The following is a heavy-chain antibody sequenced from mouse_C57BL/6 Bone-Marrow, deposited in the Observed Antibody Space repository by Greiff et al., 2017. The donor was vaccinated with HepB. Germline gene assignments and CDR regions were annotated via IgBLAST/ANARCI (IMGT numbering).Heavy chain of an antibody. CDR2: FYPGSGSI. D-gene: IGHD1-1*01. CDR3: ARHEDYGSSYVGYAMDY. CDR1: GYTFTEYT. Sequence: QVQLQQSGAELVKPGASVKLSCKASGYTFTEYTIHWVKQRSGQGLEWIGWFYPGSGSIKYNEKFKDKATLTADKSSSTVYMELSRLTSEDSAVYFCARHEDYGSSYVGYAMDYWGQGTSVTVSS. V-gene: IGHV1-62-2*01. J-gene: IGHJ4*01.